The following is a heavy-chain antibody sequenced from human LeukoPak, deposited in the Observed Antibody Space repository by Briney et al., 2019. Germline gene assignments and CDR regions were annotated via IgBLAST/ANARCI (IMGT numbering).Heavy chain of an antibody. CDR3: AKDPQTTGYYYYYMDV. J-gene: IGHJ6*03. D-gene: IGHD1-1*01. CDR1: GFTFSSYA. V-gene: IGHV3-23*01. Sequence: GGSLRLSCAASGFTFSSYAMSWVRQAPGKGLEWVSAISGSGGSTYYADSVKGRFTTSRDNSKNTLYLQMNSLRAEDTAVYYCAKDPQTTGYYYYYMDVWGKGTTVTVSS. CDR2: ISGSGGST.